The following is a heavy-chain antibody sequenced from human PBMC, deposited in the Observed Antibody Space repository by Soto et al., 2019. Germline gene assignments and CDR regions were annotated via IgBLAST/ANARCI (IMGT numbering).Heavy chain of an antibody. CDR2: IKAGDTST. Sequence: EVQLLESGGGLVQPGGSLRLSCVASGLTLSSFAMNWVRQVPGKGLEWVSVIKAGDTSTIYADSVKSRFTLSRDNSKNPVYLQMSSLRGEDTAVYYCALPADGVVHRFDFWGQGTLVSVSS. CDR3: ALPADGVVHRFDF. J-gene: IGHJ4*02. V-gene: IGHV3-23*01. CDR1: GLTLSSFA. D-gene: IGHD3-3*01.